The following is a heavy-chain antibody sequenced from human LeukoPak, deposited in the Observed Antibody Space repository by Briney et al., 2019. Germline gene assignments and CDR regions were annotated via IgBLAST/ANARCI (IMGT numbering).Heavy chain of an antibody. V-gene: IGHV1-2*02. CDR1: GYTFTGYH. CDR3: ATEGNSGSYDY. CDR2: INPNSGGT. J-gene: IGHJ4*02. D-gene: IGHD3-10*01. Sequence: ASVKVSCKASGYTFTGYHMHWVRQAPGQGLEWMGWINPNSGGTNSAQRFQGRVTMTRDTSISTAYMELSRLRSDDTAVYYCATEGNSGSYDYWGQGTLVTVSS.